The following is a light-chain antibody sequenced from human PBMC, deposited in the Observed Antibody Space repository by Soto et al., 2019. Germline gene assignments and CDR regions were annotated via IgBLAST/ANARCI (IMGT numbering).Light chain of an antibody. CDR3: QQSYSLPLT. V-gene: IGKV1-39*01. Sequence: DIQMTQAPSSMSAYVGDRVTITCRASQDISRYLNWYQQKPGKAPKLLIYAASTLQSGVPSRFSGPESGTDFTLTIRSLQPQDFGTYYCQQSYSLPLTFGPGTKVDI. J-gene: IGKJ3*01. CDR2: AAS. CDR1: QDISRY.